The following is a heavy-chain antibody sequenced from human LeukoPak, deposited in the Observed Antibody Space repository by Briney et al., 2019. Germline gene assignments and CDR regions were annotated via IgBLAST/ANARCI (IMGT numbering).Heavy chain of an antibody. CDR2: ISYDGSNK. CDR1: GFTFSSYA. J-gene: IGHJ4*02. V-gene: IGHV3-30*18. D-gene: IGHD1-26*01. CDR3: AKDQPPYTVGATLIFDY. Sequence: GGSLRLSCAASGFTFSSYAMSWVRQAPGKGLEWVAVISYDGSNKYYADSVKGRFTISRDNSKNTLYLQMNSLRAEDTAVYYCAKDQPPYTVGATLIFDYWGQGTLVTVSS.